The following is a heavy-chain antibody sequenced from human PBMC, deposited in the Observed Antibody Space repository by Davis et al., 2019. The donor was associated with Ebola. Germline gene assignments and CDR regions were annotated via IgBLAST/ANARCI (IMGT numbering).Heavy chain of an antibody. CDR3: ARVLYGDYTNWFDP. CDR1: GFTFRSYA. CDR2: ISGSGGLT. D-gene: IGHD4-17*01. Sequence: GESLKISCAASGFTFRSYAMSWVRKAPGKGLEWVSAISGSGGLTYYADSVKGRFTISRDNSKNTLYLQMNSLRAEDTAVFYCARVLYGDYTNWFDPWGQGTLVTVSS. V-gene: IGHV3-23*01. J-gene: IGHJ5*02.